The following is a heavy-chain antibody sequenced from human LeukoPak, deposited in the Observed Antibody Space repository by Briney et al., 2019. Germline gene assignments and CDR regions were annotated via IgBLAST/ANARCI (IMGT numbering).Heavy chain of an antibody. CDR1: GFMFSSNW. J-gene: IGHJ4*02. D-gene: IGHD5-24*01. V-gene: IGHV3-7*01. Sequence: GGSLRLSCAASGFMFSSNWMSWVRLAPGKGLEWVANIKEDGTETYYVDSVKGRFTISRDNAKNSLYLQMNSLRVEDTAVYYCAKEGRSLQTYWGQGTLVTVSS. CDR3: AKEGRSLQTY. CDR2: IKEDGTET.